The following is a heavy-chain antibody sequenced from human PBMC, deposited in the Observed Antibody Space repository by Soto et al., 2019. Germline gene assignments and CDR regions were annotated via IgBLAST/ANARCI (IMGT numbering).Heavy chain of an antibody. CDR1: GGSISSGGYY. J-gene: IGHJ4*02. CDR2: IYYSGST. D-gene: IGHD3-9*01. CDR3: ARSISSILDY. Sequence: SETLSLTCTVSGGSISSGGYYWSWIRQHPGKGLEWIGYIYYSGSTYYNPSLKSRVTISVDTSKNQFSLKLSSVTAADTAVYYCARSISSILDYWGQGTLVTVYS. V-gene: IGHV4-31*03.